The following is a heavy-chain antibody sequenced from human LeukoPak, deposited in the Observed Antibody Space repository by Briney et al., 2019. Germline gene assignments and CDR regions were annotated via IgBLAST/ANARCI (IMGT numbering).Heavy chain of an antibody. Sequence: PGGSLRLSCAASGFTFSNYVMSWVRQAPGKGLEWVSVIGRSGHFTNYADSVKGRFTISRDNSKDTLSLQMSSLRAEDTAIYYCAKDRDDSGGYVFDHWGQGILVTVSS. J-gene: IGHJ4*02. CDR2: IGRSGHFT. D-gene: IGHD4-17*01. CDR3: AKDRDDSGGYVFDH. CDR1: GFTFSNYV. V-gene: IGHV3-23*01.